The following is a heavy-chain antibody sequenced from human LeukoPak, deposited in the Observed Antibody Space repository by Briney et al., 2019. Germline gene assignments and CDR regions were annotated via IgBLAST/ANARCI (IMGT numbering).Heavy chain of an antibody. V-gene: IGHV3-23*01. CDR2: INGGGGGT. Sequence: GGSLRLSCAVSGITLSNYGMSWVRQAPGKGLEWVAGINGGGGGTSYADSVKGRFTISRDNPKNTLYLQMNNLRAEDTAVYFCAKRGVVIRVILVGFHKEAYYFDSWGQGALVTVSS. D-gene: IGHD3-22*01. CDR3: AKRGVVIRVILVGFHKEAYYFDS. J-gene: IGHJ4*02. CDR1: GITLSNYG.